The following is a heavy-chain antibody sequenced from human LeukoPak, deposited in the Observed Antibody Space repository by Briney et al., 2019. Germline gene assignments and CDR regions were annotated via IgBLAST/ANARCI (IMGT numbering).Heavy chain of an antibody. Sequence: AETLSLTCTVSGGSITSSYWSWIRQSPGKGLEWIGYIHYTGSTNYNPSLKSRVTMLIDTSKNQFSLKLSSVTAADTAVYYCARGRYSAGDNWFDPWGQGTLVTASS. J-gene: IGHJ5*02. CDR1: GGSITSSY. CDR2: IHYTGST. CDR3: ARGRYSAGDNWFDP. V-gene: IGHV4-59*01. D-gene: IGHD3-9*01.